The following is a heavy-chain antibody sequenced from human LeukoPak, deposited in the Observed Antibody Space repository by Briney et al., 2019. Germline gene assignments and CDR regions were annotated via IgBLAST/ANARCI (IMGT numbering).Heavy chain of an antibody. CDR1: GFTFSSYA. J-gene: IGHJ4*02. V-gene: IGHV3-23*01. CDR3: ATDGGPFDH. CDR2: ISGSGSTT. D-gene: IGHD3-3*01. Sequence: GGSLRLSCAASGFTFSSYAMSWVRQAPGKGLEWVSAISGSGSTTYYADSVKGRFTISRDNAKNSQYLQMNSLRAEDTAVYYCATDGGPFDHWGQGTLVTVSS.